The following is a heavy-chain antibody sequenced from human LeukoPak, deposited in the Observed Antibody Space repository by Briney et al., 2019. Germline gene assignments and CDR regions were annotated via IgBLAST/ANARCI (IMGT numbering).Heavy chain of an antibody. D-gene: IGHD3-10*01. CDR2: MNPNSGNT. V-gene: IGHV1-8*01. CDR3: ARGWFGQLLRDY. Sequence: ASVKVSCKASGYTFTSYDINWVRQATGQGPEWMGWMNPNSGNTGYAQQFQGRVTMTRTTSTSTAYMELSSLRSDDTAVYYCARGWFGQLLRDYWGQGTLVTVSS. CDR1: GYTFTSYD. J-gene: IGHJ4*02.